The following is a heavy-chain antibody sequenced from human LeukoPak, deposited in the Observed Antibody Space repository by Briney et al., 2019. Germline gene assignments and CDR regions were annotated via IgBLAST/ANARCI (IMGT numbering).Heavy chain of an antibody. CDR3: AREWWYLDY. V-gene: IGHV3-7*05. CDR1: GFTFSTYA. J-gene: IGHJ4*02. D-gene: IGHD2-15*01. Sequence: GGSLRLSCAASGFTFSTYAMTWVRQDPGRGLEWVARIKEDGSDTYYVDSVKGRFTISRDKAKKTVYLQMNSLRVEDTAVYYCAREWWYLDYWGQGTLVTVSS. CDR2: IKEDGSDT.